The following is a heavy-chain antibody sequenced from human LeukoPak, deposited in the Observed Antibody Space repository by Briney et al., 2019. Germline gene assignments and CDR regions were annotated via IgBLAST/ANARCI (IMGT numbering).Heavy chain of an antibody. CDR1: GFTFSSHW. CDR3: ARGPNYGSRTDYLDY. CDR2: IKQGGGER. V-gene: IGHV3-7*03. J-gene: IGHJ4*02. Sequence: PGGSLRLSCAASGFTFSSHWMNWVRQAPGKGLEWVASIKQGGGERNYVDSVKGRFTVSRDDAKSSLYLQMNSLRAEDTAIYYCARGPNYGSRTDYLDYWGQGTLVTVSS. D-gene: IGHD4-17*01.